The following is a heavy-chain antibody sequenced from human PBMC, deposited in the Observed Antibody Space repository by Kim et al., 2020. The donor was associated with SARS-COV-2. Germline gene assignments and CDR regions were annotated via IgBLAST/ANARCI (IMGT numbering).Heavy chain of an antibody. J-gene: IGHJ6*03. CDR2: IYYSGST. V-gene: IGHV4-30-4*01. CDR3: ASTLVPAAFNHYYYYMDV. CDR1: GGSISSGDYY. Sequence: SETLSLTCTVSGGSISSGDYYCSWLRQPPGKGLEWIRYIYYSGSTYYNPSLKSRVTISVDTSKNQFSLKLSSVTAADTAVYYCASTLVPAAFNHYYYYMDVWGKGTTVTVSS. D-gene: IGHD2-2*01.